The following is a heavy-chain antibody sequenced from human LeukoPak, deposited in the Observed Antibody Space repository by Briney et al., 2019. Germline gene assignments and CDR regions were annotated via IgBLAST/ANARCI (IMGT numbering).Heavy chain of an antibody. J-gene: IGHJ4*02. Sequence: GGSLRLSCAASGFTFSSYGMHWVRQAPGKGLEWVAFIRYDGSNKYYVDSVKGRFTISRDNSKNTLYLQMNSLRAEDTAVYYCAKLTGRYCSSTSCYDYWGQGTLVTVSS. CDR2: IRYDGSNK. D-gene: IGHD2-2*01. V-gene: IGHV3-30*02. CDR3: AKLTGRYCSSTSCYDY. CDR1: GFTFSSYG.